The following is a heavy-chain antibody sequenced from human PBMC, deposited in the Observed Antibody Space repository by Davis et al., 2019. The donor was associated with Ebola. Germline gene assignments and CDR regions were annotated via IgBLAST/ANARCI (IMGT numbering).Heavy chain of an antibody. D-gene: IGHD2-2*01. J-gene: IGHJ4*02. CDR2: INAGNGNT. CDR3: ARLYCSSTSCYLGFDY. CDR1: GYTFTSYA. Sequence: ASVKVSCKASGYTFTSYAMHWVRQAPGQRLEWMGWINAGNGNTKYSQKFQGRVTITRDTSASTAYMELSSLRSEDTAVYYCARLYCSSTSCYLGFDYWGQGTLVTVSS. V-gene: IGHV1-3*01.